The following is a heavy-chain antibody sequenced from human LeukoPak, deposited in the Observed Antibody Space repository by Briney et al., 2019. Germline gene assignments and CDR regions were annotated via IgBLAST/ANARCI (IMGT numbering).Heavy chain of an antibody. CDR3: AKDYEYRDGYYGMDV. CDR1: GFTFSSYA. V-gene: IGHV3-9*01. Sequence: PGGSLRLSCAASGFTFSSYAMSWVRQAPGKGLEWVSGISWNSGSIGYADSVKGRFTISRDNAKNSLYLQMNSLRAEDTALYYCAKDYEYRDGYYGMDVWGQGTTVTVSS. D-gene: IGHD5-24*01. CDR2: ISWNSGSI. J-gene: IGHJ6*02.